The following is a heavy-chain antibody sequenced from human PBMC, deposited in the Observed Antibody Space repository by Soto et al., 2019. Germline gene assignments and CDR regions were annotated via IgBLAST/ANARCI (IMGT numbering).Heavy chain of an antibody. J-gene: IGHJ4*02. CDR1: GFTFSSYA. Sequence: GGSLRLSCAASGFTFSSYAMSWVRQAPGKGLEWASAISGSDGSTYYADSVKGRFTISRDNSKNTLYLQMNSLRAEDTAVYYCAKPRRAMGPPNFDYWGQGTLVTVSS. CDR2: ISGSDGST. CDR3: AKPRRAMGPPNFDY. V-gene: IGHV3-23*01. D-gene: IGHD6-6*01.